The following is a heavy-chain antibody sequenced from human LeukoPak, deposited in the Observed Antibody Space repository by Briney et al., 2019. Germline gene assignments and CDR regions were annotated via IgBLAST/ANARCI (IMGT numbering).Heavy chain of an antibody. CDR2: IGRSGSPT. J-gene: IGHJ6*02. CDR1: EITFSNYA. V-gene: IGHV3-23*05. D-gene: IGHD3-3*01. CDR3: ARVLRFLEWLQYGMDV. Sequence: PGGSLRLSCAASEITFSNYAISWVRRAPGKGLEWVAAIGRSGSPTYYADSVKGRFTISRDTSKNTLFLEMNSLRAEDTAVYYCARVLRFLEWLQYGMDVWGQGTTVTVSS.